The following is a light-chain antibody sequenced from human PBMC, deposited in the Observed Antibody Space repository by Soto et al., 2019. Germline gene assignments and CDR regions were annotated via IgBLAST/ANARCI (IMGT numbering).Light chain of an antibody. J-gene: IGKJ3*01. CDR1: QGISNY. CDR3: QKYDSSPRT. Sequence: DIPMTQSPSSLSASVGDRVTITCRASQGISNYLAWYQQKPGEAPKLLVYGASTLQSGVPSRFSGSGSGTYFTLTIVSLQPEDVATYYCQKYDSSPRTFGPGTKVAL. CDR2: GAS. V-gene: IGKV1-27*01.